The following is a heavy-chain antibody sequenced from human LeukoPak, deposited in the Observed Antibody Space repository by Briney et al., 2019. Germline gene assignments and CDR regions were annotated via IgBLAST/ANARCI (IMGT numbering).Heavy chain of an antibody. D-gene: IGHD2-15*01. J-gene: IGHJ6*02. V-gene: IGHV4-59*01. Sequence: SETLSLTCTVSGGSISSYYWSWIRQPPGKGLEWIGYIYYSGSTNYNPSLKSRVTISVDTSKNQFSLKLSSVTAADTAVYYCAREGPYCSGGSCYLAGMDVWGQETTVTVSS. CDR2: IYYSGST. CDR1: GGSISSYY. CDR3: AREGPYCSGGSCYLAGMDV.